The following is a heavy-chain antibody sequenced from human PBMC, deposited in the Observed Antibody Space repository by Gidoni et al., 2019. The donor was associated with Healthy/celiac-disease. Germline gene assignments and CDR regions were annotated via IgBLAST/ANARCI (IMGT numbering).Heavy chain of an antibody. CDR3: ARGGYYYDSSGYDGDAFDI. V-gene: IGHV3-30*04. J-gene: IGHJ3*02. D-gene: IGHD3-22*01. CDR1: GPTGRSYA. CDR2: ISYDGSNK. Sequence: VQLVESGGGGVQPGRSRRLSCAASGPTGRSYAMHWVRQAPGKGLAWVAVISYDGSNKYYADSVKGRFTISRDNSKNTLYLQMNSLRAEDTAVYYCARGGYYYDSSGYDGDAFDIWGQGTMVTVSS.